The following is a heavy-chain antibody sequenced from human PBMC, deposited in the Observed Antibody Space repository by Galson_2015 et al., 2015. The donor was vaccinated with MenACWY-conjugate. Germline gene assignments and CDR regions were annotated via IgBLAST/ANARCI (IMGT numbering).Heavy chain of an antibody. CDR3: ARDNYYDSSGYYFRRFDP. D-gene: IGHD3-22*01. V-gene: IGHV1-3*01. CDR2: INAGNGNT. CDR1: GYTFTSYA. J-gene: IGHJ5*02. Sequence: SCKASGYTFTSYAMHWVRQAPGQRLEWMGWINAGNGNTKYSQKFQGRVTITRDTSASTAYMELSSLRSEDTAVYYCARDNYYDSSGYYFRRFDPWGQGTLVTVSS.